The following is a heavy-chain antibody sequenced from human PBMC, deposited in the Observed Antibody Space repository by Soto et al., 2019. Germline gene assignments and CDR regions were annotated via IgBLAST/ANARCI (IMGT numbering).Heavy chain of an antibody. J-gene: IGHJ4*02. D-gene: IGHD6-13*01. Sequence: QVQLQQWGAGLLKPSETLSLTCAVYGGSFSGYYWSWIRQPPGKGLEWIGEINPSGSTNYNPSLKSRVTLSVDTSKNQFSLKLSSVTAADTAVYYCASIAAAGYIDYWGQGTLVTVSS. CDR3: ASIAAAGYIDY. V-gene: IGHV4-34*01. CDR1: GGSFSGYY. CDR2: INPSGST.